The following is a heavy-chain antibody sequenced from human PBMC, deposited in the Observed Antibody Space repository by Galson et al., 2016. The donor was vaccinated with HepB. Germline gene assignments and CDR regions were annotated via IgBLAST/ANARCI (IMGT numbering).Heavy chain of an antibody. CDR1: GFVFSRHS. CDR2: ISTSSGTI. D-gene: IGHD3-10*01. Sequence: SLRLSCAASGFVFSRHSMNWVRQAPGKGLEWISYISTSSGTIYYADSVKGRFTISRDNAKNSLYLQMNSLRDEDTAVYYCVRSATYGSGTYSFTFDHWGQGILVTVSS. CDR3: VRSATYGSGTYSFTFDH. J-gene: IGHJ4*02. V-gene: IGHV3-48*02.